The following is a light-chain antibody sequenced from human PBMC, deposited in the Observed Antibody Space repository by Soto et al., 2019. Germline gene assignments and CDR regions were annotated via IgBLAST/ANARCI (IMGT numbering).Light chain of an antibody. J-gene: IGLJ2*01. CDR2: SNN. Sequence: QSVLTQPPSASGTPGQRVTISCSGSSSNIGSYTVNWYQQLPGTAPKLLIYSNNQRPSGVPDRFSGSKSGTSASLAISGLPSEDETDYYCAAWDDSLNGPVFGGGTQLTVL. CDR3: AAWDDSLNGPV. V-gene: IGLV1-44*01. CDR1: SSNIGSYT.